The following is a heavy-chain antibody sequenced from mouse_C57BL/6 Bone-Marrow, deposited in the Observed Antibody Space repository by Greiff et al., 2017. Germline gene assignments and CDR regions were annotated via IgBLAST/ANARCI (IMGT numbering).Heavy chain of an antibody. D-gene: IGHD2-10*02. Sequence: QVQLQQPGAELVKPGASVKVSCKASGYPFPSSWMPWVKQRPGKGLEWIGRIHPPDMDTNYNQKLTGKAQFTLNKSSSTAYMQLISLTSEDSAVYYCAIQGYGYFDYWGQGTTLTVSS. J-gene: IGHJ2*01. CDR3: AIQGYGYFDY. V-gene: IGHV1-74*01. CDR1: GYPFPSSW. CDR2: IHPPDMDT.